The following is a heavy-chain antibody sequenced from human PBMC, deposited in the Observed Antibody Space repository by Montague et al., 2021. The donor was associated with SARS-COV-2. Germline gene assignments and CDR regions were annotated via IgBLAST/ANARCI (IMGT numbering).Heavy chain of an antibody. D-gene: IGHD3-10*01. CDR3: AGELLFDFDY. CDR1: GFTFSSYA. V-gene: IGHV3-30-3*01. Sequence: SLRLSCAASGFTFSSYAMHWVRQAPGKGLEWVAVISYDGSNKYYADSVKGRFTISRDNSKNTLYLQMNSLRAEDTAVYYCAGELLFDFDYWGQGTLVTVSS. CDR2: ISYDGSNK. J-gene: IGHJ4*02.